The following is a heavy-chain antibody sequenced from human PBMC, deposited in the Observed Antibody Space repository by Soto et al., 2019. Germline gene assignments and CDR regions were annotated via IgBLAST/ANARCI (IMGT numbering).Heavy chain of an antibody. CDR2: INPYNGHT. Sequence: ASVKVSCKASGYTFSSYGINWVRQAPGQGLEWMGWINPYNGHTNHAQEFQDRVTMTTDTSTTTAYMELRGLRFDDTALYHPARTRRRVLTGYWAFFYWG. J-gene: IGHJ4*01. D-gene: IGHD3-9*01. CDR3: ARTRRRVLTGYWAFFY. V-gene: IGHV1-18*04. CDR1: GYTFSSYG.